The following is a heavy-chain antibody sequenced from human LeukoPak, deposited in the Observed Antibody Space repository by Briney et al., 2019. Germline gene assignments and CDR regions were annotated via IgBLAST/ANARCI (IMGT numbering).Heavy chain of an antibody. V-gene: IGHV3-30*02. CDR3: ARDISPAGTEDAFDI. CDR1: GFRFSSYD. D-gene: IGHD1-1*01. Sequence: GGSLRLSCAASGFRFSSYDIHWVRQAPGKGLEWVTFIESDGTKEYYADSVKGRFTISRDNSKNTVYVQMNTLRAEDTAVYYCARDISPAGTEDAFDIWGQGTMVTVSS. CDR2: IESDGTKE. J-gene: IGHJ3*02.